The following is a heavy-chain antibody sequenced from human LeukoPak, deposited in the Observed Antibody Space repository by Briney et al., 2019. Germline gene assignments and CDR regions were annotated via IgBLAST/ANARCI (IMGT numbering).Heavy chain of an antibody. CDR2: ISWNSGSI. V-gene: IGHV3-9*01. D-gene: IGHD3-9*01. J-gene: IGHJ3*02. CDR3: AKAYDILTGYYLWLAFDI. Sequence: PGGSLRLSCAASGFTFDYYTMYWVRQGPEKGLEWVSGISWNSGSIGYADSVKGRFTISRDNAKNSLYLQMNSLRAEDTALYYCAKAYDILTGYYLWLAFDIWGQGTMVTVSS. CDR1: GFTFDYYT.